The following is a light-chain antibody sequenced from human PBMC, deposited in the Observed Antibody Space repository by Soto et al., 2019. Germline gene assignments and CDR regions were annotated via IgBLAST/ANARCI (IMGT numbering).Light chain of an antibody. J-gene: IGLJ1*01. CDR3: CSYAGSSYV. CDR2: DVT. V-gene: IGLV2-11*01. Sequence: QSVLTQPRSVSGSPGQSVTISCTGTSSDVGGYNYVSWYQLHPGKAPKLMIYDVTKRPSGVPDRFSGSKSGNTASLTISGLQAGDDADYYCCSYAGSSYVFGTGTKLTVL. CDR1: SSDVGGYNY.